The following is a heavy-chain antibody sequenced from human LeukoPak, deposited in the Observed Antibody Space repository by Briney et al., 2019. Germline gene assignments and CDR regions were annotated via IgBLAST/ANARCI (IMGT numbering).Heavy chain of an antibody. V-gene: IGHV1-69*06. CDR3: ATDLNTVTFDY. CDR1: GGTFSSYA. CDR2: IIPIFGTA. Sequence: ASVKVSCKASGGTFSSYAISWVRQAPGQGLEWMGGIIPIFGTANYAQKFRGRVTMTEDTSTDTAYMELSSLRSEDTAVYYCATDLNTVTFDYWGQGTLVTVSS. J-gene: IGHJ4*02. D-gene: IGHD4-17*01.